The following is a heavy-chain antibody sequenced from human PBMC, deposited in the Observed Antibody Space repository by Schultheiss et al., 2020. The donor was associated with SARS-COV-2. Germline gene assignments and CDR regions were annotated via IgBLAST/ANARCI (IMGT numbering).Heavy chain of an antibody. D-gene: IGHD3-22*01. CDR1: GFTFSSYW. CDR2: ISGSGGST. Sequence: GGSLRLSCAASGFTFSSYWMHWVRQAPGKGLVWVSAISGSGGSTYYADSVKGRFTISRDNSKNTLYLQMNSLRAEDTAVYYCAKEDYYDSSGYYDAFDIWGQGTMVTVSS. CDR3: AKEDYYDSSGYYDAFDI. J-gene: IGHJ3*02. V-gene: IGHV3-23*01.